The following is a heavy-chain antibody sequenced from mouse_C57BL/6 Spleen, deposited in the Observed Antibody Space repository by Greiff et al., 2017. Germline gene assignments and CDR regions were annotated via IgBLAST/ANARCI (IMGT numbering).Heavy chain of an antibody. CDR2: IYPRSGNT. CDR3: ARRHTPLYYGNYGLTGTDAMDY. J-gene: IGHJ4*01. CDR1: GYTFTSYG. V-gene: IGHV1-81*01. Sequence: QVQLQQSGAELARPGASVKLSCKASGYTFTSYGISWVKQRTGQGLEWIGEIYPRSGNTYYNEKFKGKATLTADKSSSTAYMELRSLTSEDSAVYFCARRHTPLYYGNYGLTGTDAMDYWGQGTSVTVSS. D-gene: IGHD2-1*01.